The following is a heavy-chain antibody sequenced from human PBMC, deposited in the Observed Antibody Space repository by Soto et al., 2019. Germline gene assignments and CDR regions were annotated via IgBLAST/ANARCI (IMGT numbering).Heavy chain of an antibody. CDR2: VNAYNGNT. V-gene: IGHV1-18*01. D-gene: IGHD3-10*01. CDR1: GYTFTSYA. CDR3: ASYGSGSSPRFEP. Sequence: ASVKVSCKASGYTFTSYAISWVRQAPGQGLEWMGWVNAYNGNTNYAQKFQGRVTMTTDTSTSTAYMELRSLRSDDTAVYYCASYGSGSSPRFEPWVQGALVIVA. J-gene: IGHJ5*02.